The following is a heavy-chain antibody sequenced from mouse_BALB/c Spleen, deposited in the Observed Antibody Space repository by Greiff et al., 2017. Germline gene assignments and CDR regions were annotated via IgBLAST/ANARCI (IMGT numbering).Heavy chain of an antibody. CDR2: ISSGGSYT. D-gene: IGHD2-3*01. CDR1: GFTFSSYG. Sequence: DVQLVESGGDLVKPGGSLKLSCAASGFTFSSYGMSWVRQTPDKRLEWVATISSGGSYTYYPDSVKGRFTISRDNAKNTLYLQMSSLKSEDTAMYYCARHADDGYYWFAYWGQGTLVTVSA. CDR3: ARHADDGYYWFAY. J-gene: IGHJ3*01. V-gene: IGHV5-6*01.